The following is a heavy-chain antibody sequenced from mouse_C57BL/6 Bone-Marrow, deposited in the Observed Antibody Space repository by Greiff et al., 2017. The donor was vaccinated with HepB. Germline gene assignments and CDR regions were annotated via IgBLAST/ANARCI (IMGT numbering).Heavy chain of an antibody. D-gene: IGHD2-4*01. CDR2: INPNNGGT. CDR1: GYTFTDYN. Sequence: EVQLQQSGPELVKPGASVKIPCKASGYTFTDYNMDWVKQSPGKSLEWIGDINPNNGGTIYNQKFKGKATLTVDKSSSTAYMELRSLTSEDTAVYYCARETYDYDGDWYFDVWGTGTTVTVSS. V-gene: IGHV1-18*01. CDR3: ARETYDYDGDWYFDV. J-gene: IGHJ1*03.